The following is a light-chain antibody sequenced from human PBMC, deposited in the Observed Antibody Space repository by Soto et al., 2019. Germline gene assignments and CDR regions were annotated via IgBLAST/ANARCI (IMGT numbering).Light chain of an antibody. Sequence: SYELTQPPSVSVAPGKTARITCGGNNIGSKSVHWYQQKPGQAPVLVIYYDSDRPSGIPERFSGSNSGNTATLTISRVEAGDGADYYCKVWDSSSDRDVVFGGGTKVTVL. J-gene: IGLJ2*01. V-gene: IGLV3-21*04. CDR3: KVWDSSSDRDVV. CDR1: NIGSKS. CDR2: YDS.